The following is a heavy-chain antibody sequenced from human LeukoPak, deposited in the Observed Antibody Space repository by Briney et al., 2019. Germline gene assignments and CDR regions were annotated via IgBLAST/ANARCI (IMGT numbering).Heavy chain of an antibody. D-gene: IGHD3-22*01. V-gene: IGHV3-23*01. CDR2: TSSGGDYT. Sequence: GGSLRLSCAASGFTFSIYAMSWVRQAPGKGLEWVSSTSSGGDYTYYPCSVKGRFTISRDNSKNTLYLQMNSLSAEDTATYYCAKDRPNYYESNGHYYRRDGDSWGQGTLVTVSS. CDR1: GFTFSIYA. J-gene: IGHJ4*02. CDR3: AKDRPNYYESNGHYYRRDGDS.